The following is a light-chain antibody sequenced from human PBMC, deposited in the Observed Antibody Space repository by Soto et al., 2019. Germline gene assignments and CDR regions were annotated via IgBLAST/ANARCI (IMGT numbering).Light chain of an antibody. J-gene: IGKJ5*01. CDR1: EDIAHY. CDR2: HTS. Sequence: DIQMTQSPSSLSASLGDKVTLTCRASEDIAHYLAWYQQKPGKAPRVLLHHTSILQSGVPSRFSGSGNGTEFTLTISRLEPEDFAVYYCQQYGSSPGITFGQGTRLEI. CDR3: QQYGSSPGIT. V-gene: IGKV1-27*01.